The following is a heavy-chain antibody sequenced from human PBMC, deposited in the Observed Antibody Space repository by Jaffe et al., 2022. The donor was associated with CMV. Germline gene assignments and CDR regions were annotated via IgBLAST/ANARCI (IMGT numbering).Heavy chain of an antibody. Sequence: QVQLVESGGGVVQPGRSLRLSCAASGFTFSSYGMHWVRQAPGKGLEWVAVIWYDGSNKYYADSVKGRFTISRDNSKNTLYLQMNSLRAEDTAVYYCARAQSYYYDSSGYFDYWGQGTLVTVSS. CDR2: IWYDGSNK. J-gene: IGHJ4*02. D-gene: IGHD3-22*01. CDR3: ARAQSYYYDSSGYFDY. V-gene: IGHV3-33*01. CDR1: GFTFSSYG.